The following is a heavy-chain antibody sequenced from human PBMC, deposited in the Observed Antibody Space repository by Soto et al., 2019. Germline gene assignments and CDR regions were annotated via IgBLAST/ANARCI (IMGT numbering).Heavy chain of an antibody. D-gene: IGHD2-2*01. CDR1: GYTFTSYA. J-gene: IGHJ5*02. V-gene: IGHV1-3*01. Sequence: QVQLVQSGAEVKKPGASVKVSCKASGYTFTSYAMHWVRQAPGQRLEWMGWIHAGNGNTKSSHQFQGRVTITRDTSASTAYMARSSLRSEDTAVYYCAGDSSRCSRTSCYTLDWFDPWGQGTLVTVSS. CDR3: AGDSSRCSRTSCYTLDWFDP. CDR2: IHAGNGNT.